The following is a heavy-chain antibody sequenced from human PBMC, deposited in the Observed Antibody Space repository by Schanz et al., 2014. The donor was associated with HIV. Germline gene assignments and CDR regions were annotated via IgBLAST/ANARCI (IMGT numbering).Heavy chain of an antibody. Sequence: EVQLLEFGGGSVRPGESLRLSCLASGFTFNNYAMSWVRQAPGKGLEWVAVINWNGDTTYYADSVKGRFTISRDNSNNVLFLHIPTRRAEDTASYYWTREGNYYGGSVPGHWGQGALVSVSS. CDR2: INWNGDTT. CDR3: TREGNYYGGSVPGH. V-gene: IGHV3-23*01. CDR1: GFTFNNYA. J-gene: IGHJ4*02. D-gene: IGHD2-21*01.